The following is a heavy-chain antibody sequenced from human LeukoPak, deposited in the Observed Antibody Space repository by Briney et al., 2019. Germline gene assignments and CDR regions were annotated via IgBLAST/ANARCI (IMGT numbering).Heavy chain of an antibody. CDR2: ISSTTGRII. CDR1: GFNFNDYY. Sequence: KSGGSLRLSCAASGFNFNDYYMTWIRQAPGKGLEWLSYISSTTGRIIYYADSVKGRFTISRGNTKNSLFLQMVSLRVEDTAVYYCARYYSDAFDVWGQGTVVTVSS. V-gene: IGHV3-11*04. CDR3: ARYYSDAFDV. J-gene: IGHJ3*01. D-gene: IGHD3-10*01.